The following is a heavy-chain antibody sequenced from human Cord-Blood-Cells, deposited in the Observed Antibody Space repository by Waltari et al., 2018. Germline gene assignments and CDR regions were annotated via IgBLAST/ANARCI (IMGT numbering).Heavy chain of an antibody. D-gene: IGHD3-9*01. CDR1: GYPFTGYY. Sequence: VQLVQSGAEVKKPGASVKVSCKASGYPFTGYYMHWVRQAPVEGIEWMGWINPNSGGTNYAQKFRARVTMTRDTSISTSYMELSRLRSDDTAVYYCASILGTGYPYWGQGTLVTVSS. V-gene: IGHV1-2*02. J-gene: IGHJ4*02. CDR2: INPNSGGT. CDR3: ASILGTGYPY.